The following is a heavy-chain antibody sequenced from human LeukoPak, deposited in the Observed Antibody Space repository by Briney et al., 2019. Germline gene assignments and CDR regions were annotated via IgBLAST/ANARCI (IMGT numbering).Heavy chain of an antibody. CDR3: ARPLRGDDAFDI. J-gene: IGHJ3*02. Sequence: GESLKISCQGSGSTFTSYWIAWVRKLPGKGLDWMGIIYPGDSDTRYSPSFQGQVTISADKSISTAYLQWSSLKASDTAMYYCARPLRGDDAFDIWGQGTMVTVSS. D-gene: IGHD3-16*01. V-gene: IGHV5-51*01. CDR2: IYPGDSDT. CDR1: GSTFTSYW.